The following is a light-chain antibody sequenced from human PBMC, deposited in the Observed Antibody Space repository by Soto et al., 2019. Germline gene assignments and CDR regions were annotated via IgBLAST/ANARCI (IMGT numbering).Light chain of an antibody. CDR2: EVS. V-gene: IGLV2-8*01. J-gene: IGLJ2*01. CDR3: SSYAGSKNYVI. CDR1: SSDVGDDNY. Sequence: QSALTQPPSASGSPGQSVTISCTGSSSDVGDDNYVSWYQQPPGKAPKLMIYEVSKRPSGVPDRFSGSKSGNTASLTVSGLQAEDEADYYCSSYAGSKNYVIFGGGTKVTVL.